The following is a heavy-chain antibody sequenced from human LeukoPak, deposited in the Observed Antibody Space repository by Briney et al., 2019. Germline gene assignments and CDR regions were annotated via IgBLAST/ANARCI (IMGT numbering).Heavy chain of an antibody. Sequence: GGSLRLSCAASGFTFDDYAMHWVRQAPGKGLEWVAFIRYDGSTKYYADSVKGRFTISRDNSKNTLYLQMNSLKTEDTAVYYCTASPIPGLDYWGQGTLVTVSS. D-gene: IGHD2-2*02. J-gene: IGHJ4*02. CDR2: IRYDGSTK. V-gene: IGHV3-30*02. CDR1: GFTFDDYA. CDR3: TASPIPGLDY.